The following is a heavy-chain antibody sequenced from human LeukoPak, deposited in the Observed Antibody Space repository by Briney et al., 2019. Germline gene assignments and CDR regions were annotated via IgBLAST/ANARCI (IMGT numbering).Heavy chain of an antibody. J-gene: IGHJ4*02. V-gene: IGHV3-23*01. D-gene: IGHD3-22*01. CDR1: GFTFSSYG. CDR2: ISGSGGST. CDR3: ARVGGLTYYYDSSGYLSFDY. Sequence: GGTLRLSCAASGFTFSSYGMSWVRQAPGKGLEWVSAISGSGGSTYYADSVKGRFTISRDNAKNTLYLQMNSLRAEDTAVYYCARVGGLTYYYDSSGYLSFDYWGQGTLVTVSS.